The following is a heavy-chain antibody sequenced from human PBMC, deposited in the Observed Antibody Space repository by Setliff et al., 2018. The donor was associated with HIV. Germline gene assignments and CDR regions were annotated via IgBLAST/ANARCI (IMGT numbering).Heavy chain of an antibody. CDR1: GFTFSSYS. D-gene: IGHD3-3*01. CDR3: ARDVSWRVRTYIDY. Sequence: GGSLRLSCAASGFTFSSYSMNWVRQAPGKGLEWVSYISSSSSYTHYADSVKGRFTISRDNAKNSLYLQMNSLTAEDTAVYYCARDVSWRVRTYIDYWGQGTLVTVSS. J-gene: IGHJ4*02. CDR2: ISSSSSYT. V-gene: IGHV3-21*01.